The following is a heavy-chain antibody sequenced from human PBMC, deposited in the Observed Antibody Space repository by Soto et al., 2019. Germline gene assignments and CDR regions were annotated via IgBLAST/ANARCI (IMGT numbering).Heavy chain of an antibody. CDR3: VLTMVRAHV. CDR2: IIPIFGTA. D-gene: IGHD3-10*01. CDR1: GGTFSSYA. J-gene: IGHJ6*02. V-gene: IGHV1-69*12. Sequence: QIQLVQSGAEVKKPGSSVKVSCKASGGTFSSYAISWVRQAPGQGLEWMGGIIPIFGTANYAQKFQGRVTITADESTSSLYMALISLSSQDTAVYYCVLTMVRAHVWGQGTTVTVS.